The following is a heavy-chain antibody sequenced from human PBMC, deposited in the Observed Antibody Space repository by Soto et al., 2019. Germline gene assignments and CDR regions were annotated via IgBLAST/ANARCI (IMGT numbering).Heavy chain of an antibody. CDR2: TPFDGSHE. CDR1: GFIFSDFG. D-gene: IGHD3-9*01. Sequence: GGSLRLSCAASGFIFSDFGMSWVRQAPGKGLEWVAVTPFDGSHEYYAASAKGRFTISRDNSKNMLLLQMDNVRAEDTAVYYCAKSPSKARDYEVLAGYSGYFDSWGLGTLVTVSS. V-gene: IGHV3-30*18. J-gene: IGHJ4*02. CDR3: AKSPSKARDYEVLAGYSGYFDS.